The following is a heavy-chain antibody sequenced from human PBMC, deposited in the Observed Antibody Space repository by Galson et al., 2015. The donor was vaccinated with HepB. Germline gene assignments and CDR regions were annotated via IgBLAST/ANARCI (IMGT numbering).Heavy chain of an antibody. CDR2: ISGSGGTT. CDR1: GFTFRDYA. V-gene: IGHV3-23*01. Sequence: SLRLSCAVSGFTFRDYAMSWVRQAPGAGLEWVSFISGSGGTTSYGDSAKGRFTISRDNSRKTLYLQMDSLRAEDTAVYYCAKAPGVVVVPATPHFDNWGQGTLVTVSS. J-gene: IGHJ4*02. CDR3: AKAPGVVVVPATPHFDN. D-gene: IGHD2-15*01.